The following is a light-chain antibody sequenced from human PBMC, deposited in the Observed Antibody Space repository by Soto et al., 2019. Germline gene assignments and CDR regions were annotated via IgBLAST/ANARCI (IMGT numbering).Light chain of an antibody. CDR3: SSYTSSSTQKV. Sequence: QSALTQPASVSGSPGQSITISCTGTSSDVGGYNYVSWYQQHPGKAPKLMIYDVSNRPSGVSNRFSGSKSGNTASLTISGLQAEDEADYYCSSYTSSSTQKVFGGGTQLTVL. V-gene: IGLV2-14*01. J-gene: IGLJ2*01. CDR1: SSDVGGYNY. CDR2: DVS.